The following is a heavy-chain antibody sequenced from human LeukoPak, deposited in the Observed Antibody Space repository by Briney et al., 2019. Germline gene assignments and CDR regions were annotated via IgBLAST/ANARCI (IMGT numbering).Heavy chain of an antibody. V-gene: IGHV3-7*04. CDR3: ARGDAFSGDH. Sequence: GASVKVSCKASGYTFTSYGIGWVRQAPGQGLEWVANIHPEGNEKYHVESVKGRFTISRDNPKSSLFLQMNGLRVEDTAVYYCARGDAFSGDHWGQGTLVTVSS. CDR1: GYTFTSYG. J-gene: IGHJ4*02. CDR2: IHPEGNEK.